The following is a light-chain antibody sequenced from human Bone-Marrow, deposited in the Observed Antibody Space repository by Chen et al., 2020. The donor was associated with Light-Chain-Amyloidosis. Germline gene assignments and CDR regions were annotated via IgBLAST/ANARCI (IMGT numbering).Light chain of an antibody. CDR1: DLPTKY. CDR2: RDT. Sequence: SYELTQPPSVSVSPGQTARITCSGDDLPTKYAYWYQQKPGQAPVLVIHRDTERPSGISERFSGSSTGTTATVTISGVQAEDEAAYHCQSADSSGTNEVIFGGGTKLTVL. CDR3: QSADSSGTNEVI. V-gene: IGLV3-25*03. J-gene: IGLJ2*01.